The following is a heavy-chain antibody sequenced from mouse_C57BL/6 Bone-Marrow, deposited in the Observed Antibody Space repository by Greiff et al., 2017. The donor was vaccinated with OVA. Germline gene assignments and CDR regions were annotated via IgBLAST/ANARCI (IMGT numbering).Heavy chain of an antibody. CDR1: GYTFTSYW. CDR3: ARDYYYGSPFAY. J-gene: IGHJ3*01. V-gene: IGHV1-64*01. Sequence: QVQLQQPGAELVKPGASVKLSCKASGYTFTSYWMHWVKQRPGQGLEWIGMIHPNSGSTNYNEKFKSKATLTVDKSSSTAYMQLSSLTSEDSAVYYCARDYYYGSPFAYWGQGTLVTVSA. D-gene: IGHD1-1*01. CDR2: IHPNSGST.